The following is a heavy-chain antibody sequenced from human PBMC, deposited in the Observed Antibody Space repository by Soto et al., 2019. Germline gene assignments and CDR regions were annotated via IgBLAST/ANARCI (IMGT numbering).Heavy chain of an antibody. V-gene: IGHV1-69*01. J-gene: IGHJ5*02. CDR3: ARELGTTIAGPPRRETYGGLDP. D-gene: IGHD3-22*01. CDR1: GGTFTYYG. CDR2: IIPIIGPA. Sequence: QVQLVQSGAEVKRPGSSVKLSCKASGGTFTYYGISWVRQAPGEGLEWMGGIIPIIGPATYAQKFQGRVTITADQSTSTADMELSSLVSEDTALYYWARELGTTIAGPPRRETYGGLDPWGQGTLVTVAS.